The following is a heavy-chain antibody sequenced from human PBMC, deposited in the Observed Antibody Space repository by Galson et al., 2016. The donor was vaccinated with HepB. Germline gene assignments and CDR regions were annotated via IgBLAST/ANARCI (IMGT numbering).Heavy chain of an antibody. Sequence: SLRLSCAASGFTFSRLWMHWVRQAPGKGLVWVSRINSDGTTTTYADSVKGRFTISRDNAKNTLYLQMNSLRAEDTAFYYCATVSGPLDYWGQGTLVTVSS. CDR2: INSDGTTT. J-gene: IGHJ4*02. D-gene: IGHD3-16*01. V-gene: IGHV3-74*03. CDR3: ATVSGPLDY. CDR1: GFTFSRLW.